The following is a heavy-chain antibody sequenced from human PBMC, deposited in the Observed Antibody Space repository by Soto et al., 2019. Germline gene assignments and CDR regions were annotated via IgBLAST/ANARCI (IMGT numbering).Heavy chain of an antibody. J-gene: IGHJ2*01. CDR1: GFSFNFYA. CDR2: ISNDGSSE. D-gene: IGHD5-18*01. V-gene: IGHV3-30-3*01. CDR3: VRDSGANYGTFWYFDL. Sequence: QVQLVESGGGVVQPGRSLRISCAATGFSFNFYAMYWVRQAPGKGLEWEAMISNDGSSENYADSVRGRFIISRDNSKKTLFLQMNSLRPEDTATYYCVRDSGANYGTFWYFDLWGRGTLVTVSS.